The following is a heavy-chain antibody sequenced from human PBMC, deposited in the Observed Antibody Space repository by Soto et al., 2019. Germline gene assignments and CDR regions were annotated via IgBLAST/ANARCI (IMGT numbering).Heavy chain of an antibody. Sequence: PGGSLRLSCAASGFTFSSYGMHWVRQAPGKGLEWVAVISYDGSNKYYADSVKGRFTISRDNSKNTLYLQMNSLRAEDTAVYYCAKIDLEYSGYDPSYYYYMDVWGKGTTVTVSS. CDR2: ISYDGSNK. CDR1: GFTFSSYG. CDR3: AKIDLEYSGYDPSYYYYMDV. V-gene: IGHV3-30*18. D-gene: IGHD5-12*01. J-gene: IGHJ6*03.